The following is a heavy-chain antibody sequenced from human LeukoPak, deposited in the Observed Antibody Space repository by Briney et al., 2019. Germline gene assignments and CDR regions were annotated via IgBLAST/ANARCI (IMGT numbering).Heavy chain of an antibody. CDR1: GFTFSSYS. Sequence: PGGSLRLSCAASGFTFSSYSMNWVRQAPGKGLEWVSSISSSSSYIYYADSVKGRFTISRDNAKNSLYLQMNSLRAEDMAVYYCARDDDYYDSSGYYYDYFDYWGQGTLVTVSS. J-gene: IGHJ4*02. V-gene: IGHV3-21*01. D-gene: IGHD3-22*01. CDR3: ARDDDYYDSSGYYYDYFDY. CDR2: ISSSSSYI.